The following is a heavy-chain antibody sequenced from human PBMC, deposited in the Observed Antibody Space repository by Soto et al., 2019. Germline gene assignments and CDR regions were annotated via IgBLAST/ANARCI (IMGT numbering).Heavy chain of an antibody. V-gene: IGHV3-7*03. CDR3: ARRVPDDVYYGVFDY. J-gene: IGHJ4*02. CDR2: IKQDGSEK. D-gene: IGHD3-3*01. CDR1: GLTFSRHW. Sequence: EVQLVESGGGLVQPGGSLRLSCTASGLTFSRHWMSWVRQAPGKGLEWVANIKQDGSEKYYVDSVKGRLTISRDNAKNSLFLQMISLRDEDTAVYYCARRVPDDVYYGVFDYWGQGALVTVSP.